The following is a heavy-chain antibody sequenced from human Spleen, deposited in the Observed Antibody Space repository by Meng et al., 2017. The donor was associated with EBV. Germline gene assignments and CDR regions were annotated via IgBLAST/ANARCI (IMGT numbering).Heavy chain of an antibody. CDR2: ISLYNGNT. V-gene: IGHV1-18*01. J-gene: IGHJ4*02. Sequence: VQLGQSGAEVKKPGASVKVSCKASGYTFTSYAFSWVRQAPGQGLEWMGWISLYNGNTNYAQKLQGRVTMTTNTSTSTAYMELRSLTSDDTAVYYCARLGYGINYLDYWGQGTLVTVSS. D-gene: IGHD4-17*01. CDR1: GYTFTSYA. CDR3: ARLGYGINYLDY.